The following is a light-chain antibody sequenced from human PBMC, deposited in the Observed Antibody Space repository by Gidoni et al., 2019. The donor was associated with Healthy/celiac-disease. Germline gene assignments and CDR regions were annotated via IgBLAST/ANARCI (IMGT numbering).Light chain of an antibody. J-gene: IGKJ4*01. Sequence: IHMTKSPSPLSASVGDRVTITCRASQSISSYLNWYQQKPGKAPKLLIYAASSLQSGVPSRFSGSGSGTDFTLTISSLQPEDFATYYCQQSYSTPLTFGGGTKVEIK. CDR2: AAS. CDR1: QSISSY. CDR3: QQSYSTPLT. V-gene: IGKV1-39*01.